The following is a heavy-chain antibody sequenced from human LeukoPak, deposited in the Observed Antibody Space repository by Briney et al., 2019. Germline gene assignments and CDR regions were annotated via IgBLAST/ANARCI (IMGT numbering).Heavy chain of an antibody. V-gene: IGHV3-33*06. D-gene: IGHD1-26*01. CDR2: TWYDGSNK. CDR3: AKINSGSYTDY. CDR1: GFTFSTYG. Sequence: GGSLRLSCAASGFTFSTYGMHWVRQAQGKGLEWVALTWYDGSNKNYADSVKGRFTISRDNSKNTLSLQMNSLKAEDTAVYYCAKINSGSYTDYWGQGTLVTVSS. J-gene: IGHJ4*02.